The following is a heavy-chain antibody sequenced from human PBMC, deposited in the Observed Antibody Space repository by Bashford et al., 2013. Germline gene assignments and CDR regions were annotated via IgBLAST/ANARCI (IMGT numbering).Heavy chain of an antibody. D-gene: IGHD5-24*01. CDR1: GYTFTGYY. Sequence: ASVKVSCKASGYTFTGYYMHWVRQAPGQGLEWMGWINPNSGGTNYAQKFQGRVTMTRDTSISTAYMELSRLRSDDTAVYYCARDLEMATIHFDYWGQGPWSPSPQ. V-gene: IGHV1-2*02. CDR3: ARDLEMATIHFDY. J-gene: IGHJ4*02. CDR2: INPNSGGT.